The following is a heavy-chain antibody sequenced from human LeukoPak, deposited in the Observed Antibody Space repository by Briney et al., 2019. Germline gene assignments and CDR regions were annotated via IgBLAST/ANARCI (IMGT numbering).Heavy chain of an antibody. D-gene: IGHD2-8*01. CDR3: TRHPGYCTNGVCHLFDY. CDR1: GFTFSNSD. Sequence: GGSLRLSCAASGFTFSNSDMHWVRQASGKGLEWVGRIRSKANSYATAYAASVKGRFTISRDDSKNTAHLQMNSLKTEDTAVYYCTRHPGYCTNGVCHLFDYWGQGTLVTVSS. V-gene: IGHV3-73*01. CDR2: IRSKANSYAT. J-gene: IGHJ4*02.